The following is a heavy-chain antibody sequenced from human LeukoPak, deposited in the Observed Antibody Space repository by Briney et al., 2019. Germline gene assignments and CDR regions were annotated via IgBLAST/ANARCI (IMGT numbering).Heavy chain of an antibody. CDR2: IYTTGST. J-gene: IGHJ5*02. D-gene: IGHD3-10*01. CDR3: ARGAYFYGSGINWFDP. V-gene: IGHV4-61*09. Sequence: SETLSLTCTVSGGSISSTSYYWSWIRQPAGKGLEWIGHIYTTGSTNYNTSLKSRVTISLDTSKNQFSLKLSSVTAADTAVYYCARGAYFYGSGINWFDPWGQGTLITVSS. CDR1: GGSISSTSYY.